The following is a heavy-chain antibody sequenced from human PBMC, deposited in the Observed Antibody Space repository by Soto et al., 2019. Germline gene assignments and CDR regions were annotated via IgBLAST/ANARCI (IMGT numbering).Heavy chain of an antibody. D-gene: IGHD2-8*01. CDR1: GXTVSSYS. CDR2: ISGSGGST. J-gene: IGHJ2*01. V-gene: IGHV3-23*01. CDR3: AKLRCTNGVCYTRWYFDL. Sequence: GSLRLSCAASGXTVSSYSMSWVRQAPGKGLELVSAISGSGGSTYYADSVKGRFTISIDNSKNTLYLQMNSLRAEDTALYYCAKLRCTNGVCYTRWYFDLWGRGTLVTVSS.